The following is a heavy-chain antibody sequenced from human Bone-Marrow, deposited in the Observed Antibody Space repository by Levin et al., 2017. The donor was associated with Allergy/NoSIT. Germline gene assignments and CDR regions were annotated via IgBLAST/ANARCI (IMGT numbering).Heavy chain of an antibody. CDR2: MNAKSGGT. J-gene: IGHJ4*02. D-gene: IGHD5-18*01. CDR1: GYSFTGYY. CDR3: ARGVDTAMVTGSDY. Sequence: ASVKVSCKASGYSFTGYYIHWVRQAPGQGLEWMGWMNAKSGGTNYAQQFQGRVTMTRDSSISTAYMELTRLRSDDTAVYYCARGVDTAMVTGSDYWGQGTLVTVSS. V-gene: IGHV1-2*02.